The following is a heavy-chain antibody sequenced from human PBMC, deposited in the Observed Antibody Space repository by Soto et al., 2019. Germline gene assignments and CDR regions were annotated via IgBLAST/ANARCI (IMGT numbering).Heavy chain of an antibody. D-gene: IGHD1-1*01. CDR3: AGTTSHQWYYMHV. V-gene: IGHV6-1*01. CDR2: TYYRSRWYN. Sequence: SQTLSLTCAISGDSVSSNSAAWNWIRLSPSRGLEWLARTYYRSRWYNDYAVSVRSRITVNPDTSKNQFSLQLTSVTPEDTAVYFCAGTTSHQWYYMHVWCKGTTGTVSS. CDR1: GDSVSSNSAA. J-gene: IGHJ6*03.